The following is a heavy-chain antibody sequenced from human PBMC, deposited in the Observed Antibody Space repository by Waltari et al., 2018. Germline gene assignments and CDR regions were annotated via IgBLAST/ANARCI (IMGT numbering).Heavy chain of an antibody. Sequence: EVQLVESGGGLVQPGGSLRLSCAASGFPFSKYIMYWARQSPGNGLEWVAYITSTSNDIHYPDSVRGRFTVSRDNAKNSLYLRMDSLRAEDTAVYYCAKGWNFDSWGQGTLVTVSS. J-gene: IGHJ4*02. V-gene: IGHV3-48*01. D-gene: IGHD2-15*01. CDR3: AKGWNFDS. CDR2: ITSTSNDI. CDR1: GFPFSKYI.